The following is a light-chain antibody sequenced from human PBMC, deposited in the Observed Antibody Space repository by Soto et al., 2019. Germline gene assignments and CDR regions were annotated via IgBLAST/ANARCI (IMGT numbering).Light chain of an antibody. V-gene: IGLV4-69*01. CDR1: SGHSHYT. CDR3: QTWDIPIQV. J-gene: IGLJ3*02. CDR2: LNSDGSH. Sequence: QPVLTQSPSASASLGASVNLTCTLSSGHSHYTIAWHQQQPEKGPRYLMTLNSDGSHHMGDGIPDRFSGSTTGAERYLTISKLQSDDEAAYYCQTWDIPIQVFGGGTKLTVL.